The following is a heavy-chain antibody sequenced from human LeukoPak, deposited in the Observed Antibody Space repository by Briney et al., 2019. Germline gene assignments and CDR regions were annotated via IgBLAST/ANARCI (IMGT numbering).Heavy chain of an antibody. J-gene: IGHJ4*02. CDR3: AKDNSMIVVVGLDY. CDR2: ISGSGGST. D-gene: IGHD3-22*01. Sequence: LSLTCTVSGGSISSGAYYWSWVRQAPGKGLEWVSAISGSGGSTYYADSVKGRFTISRDNSKNTLYLQMNSLRAEDTAVYYCAKDNSMIVVVGLDYWGQGTLVTVSS. V-gene: IGHV3-23*01. CDR1: GGSISSGAYY.